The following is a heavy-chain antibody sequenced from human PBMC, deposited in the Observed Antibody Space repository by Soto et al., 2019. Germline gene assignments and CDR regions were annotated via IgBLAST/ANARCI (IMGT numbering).Heavy chain of an antibody. CDR3: AREGLEYGDYFDY. CDR2: ITGRSYYI. J-gene: IGHJ4*02. D-gene: IGHD4-17*01. CDR1: GFTFSTYN. Sequence: ELQLVESGGGLVKPGGSLTLSCAASGFTFSTYNMNWVRRAPGKGLEWVSSITGRSYYIYYADSVKGRFTISRDNAKNSLYLQMKSLRAEDTAIYYCAREGLEYGDYFDYWGQGILVTVSS. V-gene: IGHV3-21*06.